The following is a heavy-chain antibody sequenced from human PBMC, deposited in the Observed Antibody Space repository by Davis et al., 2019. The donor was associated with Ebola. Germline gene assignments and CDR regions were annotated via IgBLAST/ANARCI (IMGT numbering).Heavy chain of an antibody. CDR1: VITFSSYA. Sequence: GGSLRLSCTDSVITFSSYAMTWVRKAPGKGLEWVSGISGSGGSTDYADSVKGRFTISRDNAKNSLYLQMNSLRDEDTAVYYCARAVGLRGKPIDYWGQGTLVTVSS. CDR2: ISGSGGST. D-gene: IGHD3/OR15-3a*01. CDR3: ARAVGLRGKPIDY. V-gene: IGHV3-23*01. J-gene: IGHJ4*02.